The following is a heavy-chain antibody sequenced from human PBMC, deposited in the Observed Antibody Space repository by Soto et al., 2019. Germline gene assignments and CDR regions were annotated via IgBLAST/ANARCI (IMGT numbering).Heavy chain of an antibody. CDR1: GGSVSSGSYY. V-gene: IGHV4-61*01. Sequence: SETLSLTCTVSGGSVSSGSYYWSWIRQPPGKGLEWIGYIYYSGSTNYNPSLKSRVTISVDTSKNQFSLKLSSVTTADTAVYYCAVVVTTGLGGFDYWGQGTLVTVSS. CDR2: IYYSGST. J-gene: IGHJ4*02. D-gene: IGHD3-22*01. CDR3: AVVVTTGLGGFDY.